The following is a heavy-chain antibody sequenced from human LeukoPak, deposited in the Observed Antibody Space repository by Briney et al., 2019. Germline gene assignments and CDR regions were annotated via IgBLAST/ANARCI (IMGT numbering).Heavy chain of an antibody. CDR3: ARRLAPKRFPFDY. D-gene: IGHD3-3*02. CDR1: GGSISSYY. V-gene: IGHV4-59*12. CDR2: IYYSGST. Sequence: SETLSLTCTVSGGSISSYYWSWIRQPPGKGLEWIGYIYYSGSTNYNPSLKSRVTISVDTSKNQFSLKLSSVTAADTAVYYCARRLAPKRFPFDYWGQGTLVTVSS. J-gene: IGHJ4*02.